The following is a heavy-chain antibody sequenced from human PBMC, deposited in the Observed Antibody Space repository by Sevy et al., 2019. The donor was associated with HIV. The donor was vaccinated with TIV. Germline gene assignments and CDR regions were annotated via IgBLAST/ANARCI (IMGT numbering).Heavy chain of an antibody. Sequence: ASVKVSCKASGYTFTSCVMNWVRQAPGQGLEWMGWINTNTGNPTYAQGFTGRFVFSLDTSVSTAYLQISSLKAEDTAVYYCARGECSSSSCYYYYGMDVWGQGATVTVSS. J-gene: IGHJ6*02. D-gene: IGHD2-2*01. CDR2: INTNTGNP. V-gene: IGHV7-4-1*02. CDR3: ARGECSSSSCYYYYGMDV. CDR1: GYTFTSCV.